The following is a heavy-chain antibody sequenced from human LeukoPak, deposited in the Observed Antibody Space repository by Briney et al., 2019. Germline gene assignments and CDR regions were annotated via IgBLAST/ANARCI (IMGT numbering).Heavy chain of an antibody. CDR1: GFTFRDYP. CDR3: VKVGDSGYGEYYQH. Sequence: WGSLRLSCSASGFTFRDYPIHWVRQAPGEGLQYVSAISRAGGTTYYADSVRGRFTISRDNSKNTLYLQMSSLRAEDTALYYCVKVGDSGYGEYYQHWGQGTLVTVSS. V-gene: IGHV3-64D*06. J-gene: IGHJ1*01. D-gene: IGHD5-12*01. CDR2: ISRAGGTT.